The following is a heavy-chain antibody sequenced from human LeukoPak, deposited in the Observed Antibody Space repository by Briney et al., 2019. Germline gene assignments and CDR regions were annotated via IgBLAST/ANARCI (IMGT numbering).Heavy chain of an antibody. D-gene: IGHD6-25*01. J-gene: IGHJ4*02. CDR3: ARDDRLLSY. V-gene: IGHV3-66*01. CDR1: GFTFSSYS. CDR2: IYSGGST. Sequence: GGSLRLSCAASGFTFSSYSMNWVRQAPGKGLEWVSVIYSGGSTYYADSVKGRFTISRDNSKNTLYLQMNSLGAEDTAVYYCARDDRLLSYWGQGTLVTVSS.